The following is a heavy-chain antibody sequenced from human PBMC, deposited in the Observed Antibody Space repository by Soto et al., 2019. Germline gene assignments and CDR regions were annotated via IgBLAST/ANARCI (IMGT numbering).Heavy chain of an antibody. Sequence: GGSLRLSCAASGFTFSSYWMSWVRQAPGKGLEWVANIKQDGSEKYYVDSVKGRFTISRDNAKNSLYLQMNSLRAEDTAVYYCARGLESGYDCHWFDPWGQGTLVTVSS. D-gene: IGHD5-12*01. CDR3: ARGLESGYDCHWFDP. J-gene: IGHJ5*02. V-gene: IGHV3-7*01. CDR1: GFTFSSYW. CDR2: IKQDGSEK.